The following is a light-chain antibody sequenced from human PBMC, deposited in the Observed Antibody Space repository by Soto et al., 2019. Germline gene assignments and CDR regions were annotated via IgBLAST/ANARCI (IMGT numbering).Light chain of an antibody. CDR3: QQRSNWPPIT. V-gene: IGKV3-11*01. J-gene: IGKJ5*01. Sequence: EIVLTQSPATLSLSPGDRATLSCRASQSVIRFLAWYQQKPGQAPRLLIYDTSIRATGIPARFSGSGSGTDVTLTISSLEPEDFAVYYCQQRSNWPPITFGQGTRLEIK. CDR2: DTS. CDR1: QSVIRF.